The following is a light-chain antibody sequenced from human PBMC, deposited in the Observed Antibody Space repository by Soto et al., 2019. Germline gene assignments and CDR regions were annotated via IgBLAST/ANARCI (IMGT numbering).Light chain of an antibody. V-gene: IGLV2-14*01. CDR2: EVS. CDR1: SSDVGGYNY. J-gene: IGLJ3*02. CDR3: ISYSSSNTWV. Sequence: QSALTQSASVSGSPGQSITISCTGTSSDVGGYNYVSWYQHHPGKAPKFMIYEVSNRPSGVSSRFSGSKSDNTASLTISGLQAEDEADYYCISYSSSNTWVFGGGTKLTVL.